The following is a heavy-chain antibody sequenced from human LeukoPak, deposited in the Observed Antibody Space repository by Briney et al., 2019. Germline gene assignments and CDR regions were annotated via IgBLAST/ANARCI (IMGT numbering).Heavy chain of an antibody. CDR3: AREAIREYSYGYGPFDH. D-gene: IGHD5-18*01. CDR1: GGSISSGGYY. CDR2: IYYSGST. V-gene: IGHV4-31*03. J-gene: IGHJ4*02. Sequence: SETLSLTCTVSGGSISSGGYYWSWIRQHPGKGLEWIGYIYYSGSTYYNPSLKSRVTISVDTSKNQFSLKLSSVTAADTAVYYCAREAIREYSYGYGPFDHWGQGTLVTVSS.